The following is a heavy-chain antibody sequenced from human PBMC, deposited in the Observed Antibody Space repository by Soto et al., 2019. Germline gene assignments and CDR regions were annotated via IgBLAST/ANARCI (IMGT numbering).Heavy chain of an antibody. CDR2: INAGNGNT. D-gene: IGHD3-3*01. CDR3: ARDVGPILRYCDFWSGYCQAQAQYGMDL. V-gene: IGHV1-3*01. CDR1: GYTFTSYA. J-gene: IGHJ6*01. Sequence: ASVKVSCKASGYTFTSYAMHWVRQAPGQRLEWMGWINAGNGNTKYSQKFQGRVTITRDTSASTAYMELSSLRSDDTAVYYCARDVGPILRYCDFWSGYCQAQAQYGMDLGGTGATDTACS.